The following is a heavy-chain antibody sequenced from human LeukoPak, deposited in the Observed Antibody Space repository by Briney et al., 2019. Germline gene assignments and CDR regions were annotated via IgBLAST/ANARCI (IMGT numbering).Heavy chain of an antibody. CDR2: ISGSGGST. Sequence: GGSLRLSCAASGFTFSSYAMSWVRQAPGKGLEWVSAISGSGGSTYYADSVKGRFTISRDNSKNTLYPQMNSLRAEDTALFYCARDAVLRNIAAAGYFDNWGQGTLVTVSS. CDR3: ARDAVLRNIAAAGYFDN. J-gene: IGHJ4*02. CDR1: GFTFSSYA. V-gene: IGHV3-23*01. D-gene: IGHD6-13*01.